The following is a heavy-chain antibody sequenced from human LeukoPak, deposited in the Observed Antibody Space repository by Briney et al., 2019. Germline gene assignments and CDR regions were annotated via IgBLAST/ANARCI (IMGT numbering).Heavy chain of an antibody. CDR3: ARELTAYKPRDGSRTKPNWFDP. CDR1: GGSISSGSYY. CDR2: IYTSGST. D-gene: IGHD1-1*01. J-gene: IGHJ5*02. V-gene: IGHV4-61*02. Sequence: SETLSLTCTVSGGSISSGSYYWSWIRQPAGKGLEWIGRIYTSGSTNYNPSLESRVTISVDTSKNQFSLKLSSVTAADTAVYYCARELTAYKPRDGSRTKPNWFDPWGQGTLVTVSS.